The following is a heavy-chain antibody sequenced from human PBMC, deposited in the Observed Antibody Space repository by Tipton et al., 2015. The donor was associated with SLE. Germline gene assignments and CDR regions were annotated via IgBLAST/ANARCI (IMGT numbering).Heavy chain of an antibody. CDR1: GFTFSSYE. Sequence: SLRLSCAASGFTFSSYEMNWVRQAPGKGLEWVSYISSSGSTIYYADSVKGRFTISRDNAKNSLYLQMNSLRAEDTAVYYCARFWGSSWYREGVDYWGQATLVTVSA. J-gene: IGHJ4*02. V-gene: IGHV3-48*03. CDR2: ISSSGSTI. CDR3: ARFWGSSWYREGVDY. D-gene: IGHD6-13*01.